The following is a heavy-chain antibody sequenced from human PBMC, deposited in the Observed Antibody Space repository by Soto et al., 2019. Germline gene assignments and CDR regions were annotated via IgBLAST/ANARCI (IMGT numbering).Heavy chain of an antibody. V-gene: IGHV1-3*01. Sequence: VQLVQSGAEVKKPGASVRISCTASGISYSNYVIHWVRQAPGQGLEWMGWINAGNGDTRYSQRFQGRVTLTRDTSATTTYMDLSSLRSEDTSIYYCARAISGYVTWGQGTLVTVSS. CDR1: GISYSNYV. CDR3: ARAISGYVT. J-gene: IGHJ1*01. CDR2: INAGNGDT. D-gene: IGHD5-12*01.